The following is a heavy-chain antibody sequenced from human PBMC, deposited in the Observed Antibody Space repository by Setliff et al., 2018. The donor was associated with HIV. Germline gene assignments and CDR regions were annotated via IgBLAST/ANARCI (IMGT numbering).Heavy chain of an antibody. CDR1: NGSINGYY. Sequence: TLSLTCSVSNGSINGYYWTWIRQPRWKGLEWIGYSAHTGSTNFNPSLKSRVSMSVDLSKNQFSLHLVSVTSADTAVYFCARVHLYDVTXXYSSFESWGPGILVTVSS. CDR3: ARVHLYDVTXXYSSFES. V-gene: IGHV4-59*01. CDR2: SAHTGST. J-gene: IGHJ4*02. D-gene: IGHD2-8*01.